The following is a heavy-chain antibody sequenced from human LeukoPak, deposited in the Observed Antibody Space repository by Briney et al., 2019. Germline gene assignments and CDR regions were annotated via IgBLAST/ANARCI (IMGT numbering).Heavy chain of an antibody. Sequence: GGSLRLSCAASGFTFSSYWMIWVRQAPGKGLEWVANIKQDGSEKYYVDSVKGRFTISRDNAKNSVYLQMNSLRVEDTAVYYCARDLSSGMPGGFDYWGLGTLVTVSS. D-gene: IGHD2-2*01. CDR3: ARDLSSGMPGGFDY. V-gene: IGHV3-7*01. CDR2: IKQDGSEK. CDR1: GFTFSSYW. J-gene: IGHJ4*02.